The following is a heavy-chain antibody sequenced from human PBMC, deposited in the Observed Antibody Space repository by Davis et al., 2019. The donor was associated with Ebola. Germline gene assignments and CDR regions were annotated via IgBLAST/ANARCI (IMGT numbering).Heavy chain of an antibody. V-gene: IGHV5-51*01. CDR3: ASLRRSITGFDDGYDI. CDR1: GYSFTRYW. D-gene: IGHD3-9*01. J-gene: IGHJ3*02. CDR2: IFPSDSDT. Sequence: GESLKISCQGSGYSFTRYWIGWVRQMPGKGLEWMGIIFPSDSDTRYNPSFQGQVTMSVDRSTSTAYLQWSSLKASDSGMYYCASLRRSITGFDDGYDIWGQGTMVTVSS.